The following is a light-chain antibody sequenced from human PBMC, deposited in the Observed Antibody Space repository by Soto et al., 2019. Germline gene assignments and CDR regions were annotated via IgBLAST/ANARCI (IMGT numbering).Light chain of an antibody. J-gene: IGKJ2*01. CDR3: QQRSDWPLYT. Sequence: EVMLTQSPATLSLSPGERATLSCRASQSVSRFLAWYQHKPGQAPRLHISDASNRATGIPARFSGSGSGTEFTLTISSLEPEDFAVYYCQQRSDWPLYTFGQGTKLEMK. CDR2: DAS. V-gene: IGKV3-11*01. CDR1: QSVSRF.